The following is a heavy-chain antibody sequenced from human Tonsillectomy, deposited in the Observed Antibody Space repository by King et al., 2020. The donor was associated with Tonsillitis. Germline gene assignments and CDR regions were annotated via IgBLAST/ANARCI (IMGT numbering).Heavy chain of an antibody. J-gene: IGHJ6*03. CDR2: INHSGST. V-gene: IGHV4-34*01. CDR1: GGSFSGYY. Sequence: VQLQQWGAGLLKPSETLSLTCAVYGGSFSGYYWSWIRQHPGKGLEWLWVINHSGSTNYSPSLKSRVTISVDTSKSQFSLKLSSVIAAYTAVYYCARRGYCSTTSCYTPSYYYYMDVWGKGTTVTVSS. D-gene: IGHD2-2*02. CDR3: ARRGYCSTTSCYTPSYYYYMDV.